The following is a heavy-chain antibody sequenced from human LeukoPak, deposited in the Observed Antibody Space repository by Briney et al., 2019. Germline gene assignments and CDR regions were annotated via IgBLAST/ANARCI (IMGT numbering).Heavy chain of an antibody. CDR3: AKGATGLRIVGDD. Sequence: GGSLRLSCAASGFTFSSYAMHWVRQAPGKGLEWVAVISYDGSNKYYADSVKGRFTISRDNSKNTLYLQMNSLRAEDTAVYYCAKGATGLRIVGDDWGQGTLVTVSS. J-gene: IGHJ4*02. V-gene: IGHV3-30*01. CDR1: GFTFSSYA. CDR2: ISYDGSNK. D-gene: IGHD2-15*01.